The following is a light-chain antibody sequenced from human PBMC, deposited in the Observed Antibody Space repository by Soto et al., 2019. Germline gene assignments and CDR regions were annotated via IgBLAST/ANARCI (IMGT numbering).Light chain of an antibody. CDR3: QHRMNWPLT. Sequence: EIVLTQSPATLSLSPGERATLSCRASQSVSSYLLWYQQKPVQTPRLLIYDASNRATGIPARFSGSGSETDFTLTISSLEPEDFAVYYCQHRMNWPLTVGQGTRLEIK. J-gene: IGKJ5*01. V-gene: IGKV3-11*01. CDR1: QSVSSY. CDR2: DAS.